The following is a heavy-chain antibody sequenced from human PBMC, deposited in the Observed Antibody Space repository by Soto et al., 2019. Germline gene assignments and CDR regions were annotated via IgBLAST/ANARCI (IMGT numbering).Heavy chain of an antibody. CDR1: GGTFSSYA. Sequence: SVKVSCKASGGTFSSYAISWVRQAPGQGLEWMVGIIPIFGTANYAQKFQGRVTITADESTSTAYMELSSLRSEDTAVYYCARVGAARFTNYYYGMDVRAQRTTVTVSS. CDR2: IIPIFGTA. D-gene: IGHD6-6*01. V-gene: IGHV1-69*13. CDR3: ARVGAARFTNYYYGMDV. J-gene: IGHJ6*02.